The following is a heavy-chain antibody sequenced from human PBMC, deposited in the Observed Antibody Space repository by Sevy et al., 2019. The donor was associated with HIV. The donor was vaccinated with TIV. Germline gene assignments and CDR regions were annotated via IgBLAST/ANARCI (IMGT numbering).Heavy chain of an antibody. D-gene: IGHD6-13*01. Sequence: ASVKVSCKAPGYTFTSYDINWVRQATGQGLEWMGWMNPNSGNTGYAQKFQGRVTMTRNTSISTAYMELSSLRSEDTAVYYCARAPQAAEPPDYWGQGTLVTVSS. CDR2: MNPNSGNT. CDR3: ARAPQAAEPPDY. V-gene: IGHV1-8*01. J-gene: IGHJ4*02. CDR1: GYTFTSYD.